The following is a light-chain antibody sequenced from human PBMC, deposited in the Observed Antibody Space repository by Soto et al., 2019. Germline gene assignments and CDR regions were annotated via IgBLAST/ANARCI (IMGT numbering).Light chain of an antibody. CDR1: QSVSSSY. V-gene: IGKV3-20*01. Sequence: EIVLTQSPGTLSLSPGERATLSCRASQSVSSSYLAWYQQKPGQAPRLLIYGASSRATGIPDRFSGSGSGTDFTLTISRLEPEDVAVYYCQQYASSPRFTFGPGTKVDI. CDR3: QQYASSPRFT. J-gene: IGKJ3*01. CDR2: GAS.